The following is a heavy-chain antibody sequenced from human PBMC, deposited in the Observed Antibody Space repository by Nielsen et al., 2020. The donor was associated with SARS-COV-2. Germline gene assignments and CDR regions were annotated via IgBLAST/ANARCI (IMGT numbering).Heavy chain of an antibody. J-gene: IGHJ3*02. CDR3: ASPAPYSGTYGRAFDI. V-gene: IGHV4-31*03. Sequence: TLSLTCTVSGESISRGGYYWTWIRQHPGQGLEWIGHISYSGNTYYNPSLESRLIISVDTSMNQFSLRLTSVTAADTAVYYCASPAPYSGTYGRAFDIWGQGTMVIVSS. CDR2: ISYSGNT. D-gene: IGHD1-26*01. CDR1: GESISRGGYY.